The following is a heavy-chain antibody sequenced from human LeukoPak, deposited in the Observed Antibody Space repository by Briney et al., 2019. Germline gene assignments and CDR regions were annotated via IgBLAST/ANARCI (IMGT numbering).Heavy chain of an antibody. CDR1: GFTFSSYG. CDR3: ARDGSIAVAGTGVGY. D-gene: IGHD6-19*01. J-gene: IGHJ4*02. CDR2: IWYDGSNK. Sequence: GGSLRLSCAASGFTFSSYGMHWVCQAPGKGLEWVAVIWYDGSNKYYADSVKGRFTISRDNSKNTLYLQMNSLRAEDTAVYYCARDGSIAVAGTGVGYWGQGTLVTVSS. V-gene: IGHV3-33*08.